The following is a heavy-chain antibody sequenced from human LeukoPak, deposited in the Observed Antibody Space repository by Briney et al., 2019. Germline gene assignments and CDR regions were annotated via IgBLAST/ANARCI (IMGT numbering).Heavy chain of an antibody. J-gene: IGHJ5*02. D-gene: IGHD2-2*02. V-gene: IGHV4-34*01. CDR1: GGSFSGYY. CDR3: ARADYCSSTSCYNPPYNWFDP. Sequence: PSETLSLTCAVYGGSFSGYYWSWIRQPPGKGLEWIGEINHSGSTNYNPSLKSRVTISVDTSKNQFSLKLSSVTAADTAVYYCARADYCSSTSCYNPPYNWFDPWGQGTLVTVSP. CDR2: INHSGST.